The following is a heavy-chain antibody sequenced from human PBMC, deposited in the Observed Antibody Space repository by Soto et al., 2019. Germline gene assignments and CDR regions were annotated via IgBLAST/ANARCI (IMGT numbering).Heavy chain of an antibody. CDR2: INTGDGNT. CDR3: ARSGYCGGDCYRSFDY. Sequence: GASVKVSCKASGYTFINYAIHWVRQAPGQRLEWMGWINTGDGNTKYSQKFQGRVTITRDTSASTVYMELSSLRSEDTAVFYCARSGYCGGDCYRSFDYWGQGALVTVSS. CDR1: GYTFINYA. J-gene: IGHJ4*02. D-gene: IGHD2-21*02. V-gene: IGHV1-3*04.